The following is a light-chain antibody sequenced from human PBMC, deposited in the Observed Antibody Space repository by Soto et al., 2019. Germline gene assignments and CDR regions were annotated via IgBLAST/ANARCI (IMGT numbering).Light chain of an antibody. CDR2: EVR. J-gene: IGLJ1*01. CDR3: SSYTTGNTRV. Sequence: QSVLTQPASVSGSPGQSITIACTGTNRDVGSYNLVSWYQQRPGEAPKLIISEVRNRPSGTSYRFTGSKSGNTASLTISGLQAEDEADYYCSSYTTGNTRVFGTGTKVTVL. V-gene: IGLV2-14*01. CDR1: NRDVGSYNL.